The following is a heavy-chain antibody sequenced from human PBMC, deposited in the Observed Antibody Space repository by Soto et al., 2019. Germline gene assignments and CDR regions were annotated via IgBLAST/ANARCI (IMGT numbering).Heavy chain of an antibody. CDR2: ITYDGSNK. V-gene: IGHV3-30*18. J-gene: IGHJ6*03. CDR1: GFTFSSYG. D-gene: IGHD1-7*01. Sequence: QVQLVESGGGVVQPGRSLRLSCAASGFTFSSYGMHWVRQAPGKGLEWVAVITYDGSNKYYADSVEGRFTISRDNSKNTLFLQMNSGRAEDTAASYCAKELEGKDETTYYYYMDVWGKGTTVTVSS. CDR3: AKELEGKDETTYYYYMDV.